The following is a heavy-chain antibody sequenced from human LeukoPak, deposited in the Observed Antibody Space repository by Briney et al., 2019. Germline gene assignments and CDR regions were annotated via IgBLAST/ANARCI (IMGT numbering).Heavy chain of an antibody. CDR3: SRGVSSGWFYFDY. CDR1: GFTFGDYA. D-gene: IGHD6-19*01. CDR2: IRSKANGGTI. Sequence: PGGSLRLSXTASGFTFGDYAVSWFRQAPGKGLDWVGFIRSKANGGTIQYAASVKGRFTISRDDSKSIAYLQMNSLKTEDTAVYYCSRGVSSGWFYFDYWGRGTLVTVSS. V-gene: IGHV3-49*03. J-gene: IGHJ4*02.